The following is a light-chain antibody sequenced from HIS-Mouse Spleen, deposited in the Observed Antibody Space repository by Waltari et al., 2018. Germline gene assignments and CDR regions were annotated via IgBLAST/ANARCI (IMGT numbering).Light chain of an antibody. Sequence: SYELTQPPSVSVSSGQTARITCPGDALPKKYAYWYQQKSGQAPVLVIYEDSKRPSGIPERFSGSSSGTMATLTISGAQVEDEADYYCYSTDSSGNWVFGGGTKLTVL. V-gene: IGLV3-10*01. CDR1: ALPKKY. CDR3: YSTDSSGNWV. CDR2: EDS. J-gene: IGLJ3*02.